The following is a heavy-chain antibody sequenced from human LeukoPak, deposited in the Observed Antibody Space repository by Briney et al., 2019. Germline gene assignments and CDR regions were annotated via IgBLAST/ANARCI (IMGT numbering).Heavy chain of an antibody. Sequence: ETSETLSLTCTVSGYSISSGYYWGWIRQPPGKGLEWIGSIYHSGSTYYNPSLKSRVTISVDTSKNQFSLKLSSVTAADTAVYYCARDLVRERPRILVMHYYYYMDVWGKGTTVTVSS. CDR1: GYSISSGYY. D-gene: IGHD1-1*01. CDR3: ARDLVRERPRILVMHYYYYMDV. J-gene: IGHJ6*03. CDR2: IYHSGST. V-gene: IGHV4-38-2*02.